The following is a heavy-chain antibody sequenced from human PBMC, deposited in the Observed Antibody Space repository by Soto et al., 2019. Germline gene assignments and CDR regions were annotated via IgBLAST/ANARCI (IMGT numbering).Heavy chain of an antibody. CDR2: IYYSGST. D-gene: IGHD5-18*01. Sequence: NPSETLSLTCTVSGGSISSGGYYWSWIRQHPGKGLEWIGYIYYSGSTYYNPSLKSRVTISVDTSKNQFSLKLSSVTAADTAVYYCATSRTDVDTAMVVPGFDYWGQGTLVTVSS. V-gene: IGHV4-31*03. CDR1: GGSISSGGYY. J-gene: IGHJ4*02. CDR3: ATSRTDVDTAMVVPGFDY.